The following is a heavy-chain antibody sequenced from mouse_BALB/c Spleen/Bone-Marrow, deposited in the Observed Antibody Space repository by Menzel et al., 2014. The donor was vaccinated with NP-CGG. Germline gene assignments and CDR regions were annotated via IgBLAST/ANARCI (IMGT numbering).Heavy chain of an antibody. J-gene: IGHJ2*01. CDR1: GFTFXSFG. CDR3: TRGGNWDDFDY. Sequence: EVQLVESGGGLVQPGGSRKLSCAASGFTFXSFGMHWVRQTPEKGLEWVAYISSGSSTIYYADTVKGRFTISRDNPKNXLFLQVTSLRSEDTAMYYCTRGGNWDDFDYWGQGTTLTVSS. V-gene: IGHV5-17*02. CDR2: ISSGSSTI. D-gene: IGHD4-1*01.